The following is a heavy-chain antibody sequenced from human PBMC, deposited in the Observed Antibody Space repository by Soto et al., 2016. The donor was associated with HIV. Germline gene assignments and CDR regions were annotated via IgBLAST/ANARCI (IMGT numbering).Heavy chain of an antibody. J-gene: IGHJ3*02. Sequence: QVQLVQSGAEVKKPGASVKVSCKASGYTFTSYDINWVRQATGQGLEWMGWMNPNSGNTSYAQKFQGRVTITRNTSISTAYMELSSLRSEDTAVYYCARGGADPRGYAFDIWGQGTMVTVSS. D-gene: IGHD1-26*01. V-gene: IGHV1-8*03. CDR1: GYTFTSYD. CDR3: ARGGADPRGYAFDI. CDR2: MNPNSGNT.